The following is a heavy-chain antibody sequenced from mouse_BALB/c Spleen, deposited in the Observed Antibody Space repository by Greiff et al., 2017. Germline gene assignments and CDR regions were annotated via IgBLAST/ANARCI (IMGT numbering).Heavy chain of an antibody. CDR2: ISYDGSN. V-gene: IGHV3-6*02. D-gene: IGHD1-1*01. CDR1: GYSITSGYY. J-gene: IGHJ3*01. CDR3: ARGVVATEDFAY. Sequence: EVKLLESGPGLVKPSQSLSLTCSVTGYSITSGYYWNWIRQFPGNKLEWMGYISYDGSNNYNPSLKNRISITRDTSKNQFFLKLNSVTTEDTATYYCARGVVATEDFAYWGQGTLVTVSA.